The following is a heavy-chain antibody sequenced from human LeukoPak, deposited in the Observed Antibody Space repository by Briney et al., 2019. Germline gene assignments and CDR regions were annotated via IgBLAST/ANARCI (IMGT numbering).Heavy chain of an antibody. CDR3: ARDVAGSGSY. CDR2: IDTHGSVT. V-gene: IGHV3-74*01. J-gene: IGHJ4*02. Sequence: GGSLSLSCAASGYTFSRYWMHWVRQVPGKGLVWVSRIDTHGSVTNYADSVRGRFTVSRDNAQNILYLQMNSLRPEDTAVYYCARDVAGSGSYWGQGTLVTVSS. D-gene: IGHD3-10*01. CDR1: GYTFSRYW.